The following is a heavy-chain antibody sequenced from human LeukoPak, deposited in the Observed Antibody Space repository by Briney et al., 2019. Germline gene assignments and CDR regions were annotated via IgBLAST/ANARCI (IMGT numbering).Heavy chain of an antibody. Sequence: ASVKVSCKASGYTFTSYDINWVRQATGQGLGWMGWMNPNSGNTGYAQKFQGRVTITRNTSISTAYMELSSLRSEDTAVYYCAGRHSSGYYYYAFGIWGQGTMVTVSS. D-gene: IGHD3-22*01. V-gene: IGHV1-8*03. CDR3: AGRHSSGYYYYAFGI. CDR2: MNPNSGNT. J-gene: IGHJ3*02. CDR1: GYTFTSYD.